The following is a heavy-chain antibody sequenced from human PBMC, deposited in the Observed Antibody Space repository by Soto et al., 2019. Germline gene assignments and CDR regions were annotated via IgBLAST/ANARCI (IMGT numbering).Heavy chain of an antibody. CDR3: ARDKGWEPTDY. CDR2: ISAYNGNT. D-gene: IGHD1-26*01. V-gene: IGHV1-18*01. Sequence: QVQLVQSGAEVKKPGASVKVSCKASGYTFTSYGISWVRQAPGQGLEWMGWISAYNGNTNYEQKLQGRVTMTTDTSTSTAYIELRSLRSGDTAVYYCARDKGWEPTDYWGQGTLVTVSS. J-gene: IGHJ4*02. CDR1: GYTFTSYG.